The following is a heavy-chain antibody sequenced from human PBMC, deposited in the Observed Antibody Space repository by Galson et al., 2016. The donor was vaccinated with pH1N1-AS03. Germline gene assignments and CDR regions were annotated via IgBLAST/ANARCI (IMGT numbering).Heavy chain of an antibody. CDR1: GFIFSTYS. V-gene: IGHV3-21*04. Sequence: SLSLSCAGSGFIFSTYSMIWVRQAPGKGLEWVSSIGRESSPIVYADSVKGRFTTSRDNAKNSLYLQMNSLRVEDTAVYYCAGRYYDSRDHPLDWWGQGALVTVSS. CDR3: AGRYYDSRDHPLDW. J-gene: IGHJ4*02. D-gene: IGHD3-22*01. CDR2: IGRESSPI.